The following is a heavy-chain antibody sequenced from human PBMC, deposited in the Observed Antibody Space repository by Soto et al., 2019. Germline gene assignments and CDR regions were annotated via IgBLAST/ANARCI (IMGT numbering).Heavy chain of an antibody. J-gene: IGHJ4*02. CDR2: IYYSGST. CDR1: GGSISSGDYY. D-gene: IGHD4-17*01. Sequence: PSETLSLTCTVSGGSISSGDYYWSWIRQPPGKSLEWIGYIYYSGSTYYNPSLTSRVTMSVDTSKKQFSLKLSSVTAADTAVYYCARLRDGVYYFDYWGQGTQVTVSS. V-gene: IGHV4-30-4*01. CDR3: ARLRDGVYYFDY.